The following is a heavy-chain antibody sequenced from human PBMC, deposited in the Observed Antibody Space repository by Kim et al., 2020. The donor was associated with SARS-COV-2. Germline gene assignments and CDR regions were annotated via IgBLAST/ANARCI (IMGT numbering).Heavy chain of an antibody. CDR2: IYYSGST. CDR1: GGSISSSSYY. CDR3: ARKGSHIVVVPAAMRWFDP. Sequence: SETLSLTCTVSGGSISSSSYYWGWIRQPPGKGLEWIGSIYYSGSTYYNPSLKSRVTISVDTSKNQFSLKLSSVTAADTAVYYCARKGSHIVVVPAAMRWFDPWCQGTLVTVSS. J-gene: IGHJ5*02. D-gene: IGHD2-2*01. V-gene: IGHV4-39*01.